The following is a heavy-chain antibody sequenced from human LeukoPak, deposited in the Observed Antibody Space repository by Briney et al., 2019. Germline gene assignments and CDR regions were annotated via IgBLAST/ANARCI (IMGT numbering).Heavy chain of an antibody. V-gene: IGHV3-21*01. CDR2: ISSSSSYI. CDR1: GFTFSSYS. J-gene: IGHJ3*02. Sequence: GGSVRLSCAASGFTFSSYSMNWVRQAPGKGLEWVSSISSSSSYIYYADSVKGRFTISRDNAKNSLYLQMNSLRAEDTAVYYCAKSMPGDDAFDIWGQGTMVTVSS. D-gene: IGHD2-2*01. CDR3: AKSMPGDDAFDI.